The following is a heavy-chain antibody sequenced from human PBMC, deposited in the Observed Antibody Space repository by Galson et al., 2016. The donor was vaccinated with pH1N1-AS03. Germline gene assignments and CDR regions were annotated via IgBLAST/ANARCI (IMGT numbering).Heavy chain of an antibody. V-gene: IGHV3-23*01. J-gene: IGHJ4*02. D-gene: IGHD6-19*01. CDR2: ISSTGSNT. CDR3: AKYTIDWYEDY. Sequence: SLRLSCAVSGFTFSTYAMTWVRQAPGRGLEWVSSISSTGSNTFYADSVMGRFTISRDNSKNTLYLQMNSLRAEDTAVFYCAKYTIDWYEDYWGQETLVTVSS. CDR1: GFTFSTYA.